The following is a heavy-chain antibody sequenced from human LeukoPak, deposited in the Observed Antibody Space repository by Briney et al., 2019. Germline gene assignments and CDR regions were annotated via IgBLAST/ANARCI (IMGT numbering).Heavy chain of an antibody. Sequence: PGGSLRLSCAASGFTFSNAWMSWVRQAPGKGLEWVGRIKSKTDGGTTDYAAPVKGRFTISRDDSKNTLYLQMNSLKTEDTAVYYCTTAANYYGSGSYYIGRFFDYWGQGTLVTVSS. CDR2: IKSKTDGGTT. CDR3: TTAANYYGSGSYYIGRFFDY. J-gene: IGHJ4*02. CDR1: GFTFSNAW. D-gene: IGHD3-10*01. V-gene: IGHV3-15*01.